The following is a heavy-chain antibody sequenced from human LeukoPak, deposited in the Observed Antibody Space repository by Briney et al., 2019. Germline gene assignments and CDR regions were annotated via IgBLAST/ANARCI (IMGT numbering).Heavy chain of an antibody. CDR2: IYYSGST. J-gene: IGHJ6*03. D-gene: IGHD6-6*01. CDR3: AREGPPYSSSSAQRPADYMDV. Sequence: SETLSLTCTVSGGSISSSSYYWGWIRQPPGKGLEWIGSIYYSGSTYYNPSLKSRVTISVDTSKNQFSLKLSSVTAADTAVYYCAREGPPYSSSSAQRPADYMDVWGKGTTVTVSS. V-gene: IGHV4-39*02. CDR1: GGSISSSSYY.